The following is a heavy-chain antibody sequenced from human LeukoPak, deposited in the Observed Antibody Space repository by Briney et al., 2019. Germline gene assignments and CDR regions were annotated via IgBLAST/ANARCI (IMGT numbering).Heavy chain of an antibody. CDR2: IYYSGST. CDR3: ARGTYFSRWFDP. D-gene: IGHD3-3*01. J-gene: IGHJ5*02. Sequence: PSETLSLTCTVSGGSISSGDYYWSWIRQPPGKGLEWIGYIYYSGSTYYNPSLKSRVTISVDTSKNQFSLKLSSVTAADTAVYYCARGTYFSRWFDPWGQGTLVTVSS. V-gene: IGHV4-30-4*01. CDR1: GGSISSGDYY.